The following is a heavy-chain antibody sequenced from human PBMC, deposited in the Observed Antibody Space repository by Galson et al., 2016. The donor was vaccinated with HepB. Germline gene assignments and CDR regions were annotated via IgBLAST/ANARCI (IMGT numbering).Heavy chain of an antibody. Sequence: SLRLSCAASGFTFSSYWMYWVRQSPGKGLEWIGEIHHTGITNNNNPSLQSRVTMSVDKSKSQFSLEVSYVTAADAAGYYCACSTGLWKLDYWGQGILVTVSS. CDR1: GFTFSSYW. CDR3: ACSTGLWKLDY. V-gene: IGHV4-4*02. J-gene: IGHJ4*02. CDR2: IHHTGIT. D-gene: IGHD2-2*01.